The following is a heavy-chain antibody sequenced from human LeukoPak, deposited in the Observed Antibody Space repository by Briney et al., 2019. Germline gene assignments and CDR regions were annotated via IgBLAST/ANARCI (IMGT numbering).Heavy chain of an antibody. V-gene: IGHV4-39*07. CDR3: ARDRAGLQLGYYYYYMDV. J-gene: IGHJ6*03. CDR2: IYYSGST. D-gene: IGHD1-1*01. Sequence: SETLSLTCTVSGGSISSSSYYWGWIRQPPGKGLEWIGSIYYSGSTYYNPSLKSRVTISVDTSKNQFSLKLSSVTAADTAVYYCARDRAGLQLGYYYYYMDVWGKGTTVTVSS. CDR1: GGSISSSSYY.